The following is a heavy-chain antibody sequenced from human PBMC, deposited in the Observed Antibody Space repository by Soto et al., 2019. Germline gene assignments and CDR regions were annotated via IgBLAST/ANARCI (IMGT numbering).Heavy chain of an antibody. D-gene: IGHD3-10*01. CDR3: AREGMSLSFSRGHKDLGF. CDR1: GFSFNNYG. V-gene: IGHV3-33*01. J-gene: IGHJ4*02. Sequence: GGSLRLSCAASGFSFNNYGMHWVRQAPGKGLEWVAVIWYDGSNKYYADSVKGRFTIFRDNSKNTVDLQMSSLRAEDTAVYYCAREGMSLSFSRGHKDLGFWGQGTLVTVSS. CDR2: IWYDGSNK.